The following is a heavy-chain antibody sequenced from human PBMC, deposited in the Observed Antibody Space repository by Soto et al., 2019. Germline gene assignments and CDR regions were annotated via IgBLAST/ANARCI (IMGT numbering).Heavy chain of an antibody. CDR2: IKSKTDGGTT. CDR1: GFTFSHEW. D-gene: IGHD6-19*01. V-gene: IGHV3-15*01. CDR3: TTIIAVPGTDY. Sequence: GGSLRLSCAASGFTFSHEWMSWVRQAPGKGLEWVGRIKSKTDGGTTDYAAPVKGRFTISRDDSRKMLYLQMNSLRTEDTGVYYCTTIIAVPGTDYWGHGTLVTVSS. J-gene: IGHJ4*01.